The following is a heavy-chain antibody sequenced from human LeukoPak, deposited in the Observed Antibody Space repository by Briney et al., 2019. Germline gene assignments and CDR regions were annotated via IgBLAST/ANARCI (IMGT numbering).Heavy chain of an antibody. CDR2: IYPGDSDT. J-gene: IGHJ4*02. V-gene: IGHV5-51*01. CDR3: ARAFYDSSGIYYFDY. CDR1: GYSFTSYW. Sequence: GESLKISCKGSGYSFTSYWICWVRQMPGKGLEWMGIIYPGDSDTKYSPSFQGQVTISADKSISTAYLQWSSLKASATAMYYCARAFYDSSGIYYFDYWGQGTLVTVSS. D-gene: IGHD3-22*01.